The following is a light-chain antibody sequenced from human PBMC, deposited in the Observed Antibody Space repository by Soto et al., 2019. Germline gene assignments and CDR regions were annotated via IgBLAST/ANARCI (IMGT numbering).Light chain of an antibody. CDR1: SSDY. CDR3: SSYASTSTPVL. V-gene: IGLV2-14*01. Sequence: QSALTQPASVSGSPGQSITISCTGTSSDYVSWYQQHPGKAPKLMIYEVTNRPSGVSNRFSGSKSGNTASLTTSGLQAEDEADYYCSSYASTSTPVLFGGGTQLTVL. CDR2: EVT. J-gene: IGLJ7*01.